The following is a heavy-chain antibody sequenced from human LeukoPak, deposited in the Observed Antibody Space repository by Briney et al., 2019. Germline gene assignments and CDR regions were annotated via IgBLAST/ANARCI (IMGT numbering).Heavy chain of an antibody. CDR1: GFTFSSYW. J-gene: IGHJ4*02. CDR3: ARGFLAAVAGPTSLIDY. D-gene: IGHD6-19*01. CDR2: IKQDGSEK. V-gene: IGHV3-7*01. Sequence: GGSLRLSCAASGFTFSSYWMSWVRQAPGKGLEWVANIKQDGSEKYYVDSVKGRFTISRDNAKNSLYLQMNGLRAEDTAVYYCARGFLAAVAGPTSLIDYWGQGTLVTVSS.